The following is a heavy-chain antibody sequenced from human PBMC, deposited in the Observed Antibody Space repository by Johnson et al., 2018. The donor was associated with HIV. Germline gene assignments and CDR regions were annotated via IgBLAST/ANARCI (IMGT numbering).Heavy chain of an antibody. V-gene: IGHV3-30*02. CDR1: GFTFSSYG. Sequence: QVQLVESGGGVVQPGGSLRLSCAASGFTFSSYGMHWVRQAPGKGLEWVAFIRYDGSNKYYADSVKGRFTISRDNSNNKLYLQMNSLRAEDTAVYYCAKVWTTVVTYDAFDIWGQGTMVTVSS. CDR2: IRYDGSNK. D-gene: IGHD4-23*01. J-gene: IGHJ3*02. CDR3: AKVWTTVVTYDAFDI.